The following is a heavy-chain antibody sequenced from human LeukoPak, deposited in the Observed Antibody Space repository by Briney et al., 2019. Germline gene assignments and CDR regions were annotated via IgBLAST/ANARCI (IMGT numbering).Heavy chain of an antibody. CDR3: AVGYSYGGSFDY. Sequence: SQTLSLTCTVSGGSISSGSYYWSWIRQPAGKGLEWIGRIYTSGSTNYNPSLKSQVTISVDTSKNQFSLKLSFVTAADTAVYYCAVGYSYGGSFDYWGQGTLVTVSS. D-gene: IGHD5-18*01. V-gene: IGHV4-61*02. J-gene: IGHJ4*02. CDR1: GGSISSGSYY. CDR2: IYTSGST.